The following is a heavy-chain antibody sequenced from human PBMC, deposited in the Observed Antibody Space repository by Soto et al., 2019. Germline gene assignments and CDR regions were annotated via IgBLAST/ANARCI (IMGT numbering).Heavy chain of an antibody. CDR1: GYSVSSSDCY. D-gene: IGHD2-15*01. CDR3: ATLTVSLSGPYGIHF. J-gene: IGHJ6*02. V-gene: IGHV4-39*01. Sequence: KTSETLSLTCSVSGYSVSSSDCYWAWIRQPPGKGLEWIGSMFYSGLTYYNPSLKIRVTLSVDTSKNHFSVRLNSVTAADTAVYYCATLTVSLSGPYGIHFWGQGTTVTVSS. CDR2: MFYSGLT.